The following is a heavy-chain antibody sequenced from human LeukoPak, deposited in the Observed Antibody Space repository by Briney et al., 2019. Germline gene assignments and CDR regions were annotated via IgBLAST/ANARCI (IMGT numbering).Heavy chain of an antibody. Sequence: GGSLRLSCAASGFTFSSYDMHWVRQATGKGLEWVSAIGTAGDTYYPGSAKGRFTISRENAKNSLYLQMNSLRAGDTAVYYCARGKLDYYYYYMDVWGKGTTVTVSS. V-gene: IGHV3-13*01. J-gene: IGHJ6*03. CDR3: ARGKLDYYYYYMDV. D-gene: IGHD6-6*01. CDR1: GFTFSSYD. CDR2: IGTAGDT.